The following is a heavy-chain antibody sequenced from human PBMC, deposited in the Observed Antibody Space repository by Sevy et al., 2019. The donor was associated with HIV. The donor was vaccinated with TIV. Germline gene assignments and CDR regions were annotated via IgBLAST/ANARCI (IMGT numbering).Heavy chain of an antibody. V-gene: IGHV3-7*01. J-gene: IGHJ4*02. Sequence: GGSLRLSCAAAGFSLNSFWMNWVRQTPGRGLEWVANINQNGSVTYYVDSMKGRFTISIDNSRNLLYLQMTSLRVEDTALYYCVIAVATNGSFWGQGTLVTVSS. CDR1: GFSLNSFW. CDR2: INQNGSVT. D-gene: IGHD2-15*01. CDR3: VIAVATNGSF.